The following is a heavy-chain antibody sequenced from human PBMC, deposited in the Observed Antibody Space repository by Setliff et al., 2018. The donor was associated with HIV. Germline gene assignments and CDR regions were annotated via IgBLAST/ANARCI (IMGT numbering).Heavy chain of an antibody. CDR2: LNPSEGTT. Sequence: GASVTVSCKASGHTFTTYYIHWVRQAPGQGLEWMGILNPSEGTTSFAQKFQGRGTMTRATSTSTVYMDLSSLRADDTAVYSCVRGYRSACNSWFDAWGQGTRVTVSS. V-gene: IGHV1-46*01. D-gene: IGHD6-25*01. CDR1: GHTFTTYY. J-gene: IGHJ5*02. CDR3: VRGYRSACNSWFDA.